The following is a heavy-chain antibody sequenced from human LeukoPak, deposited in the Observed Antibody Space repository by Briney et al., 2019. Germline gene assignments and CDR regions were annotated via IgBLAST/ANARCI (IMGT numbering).Heavy chain of an antibody. J-gene: IGHJ4*02. D-gene: IGHD2-2*01. CDR2: ISAYDGNT. CDR1: GYTFTSYG. V-gene: IGHV1-18*01. Sequence: ASVKVSCKASGYTFTSYGFSWVRQAPGHGLEWMGWISAYDGNTKYEEKFQGRLTLTTDTLTTTAYMELRGLSDDDTAVYYCARDEAYRTTYYGGFQWGQGTLVTVSS. CDR3: ARDEAYRTTYYGGFQ.